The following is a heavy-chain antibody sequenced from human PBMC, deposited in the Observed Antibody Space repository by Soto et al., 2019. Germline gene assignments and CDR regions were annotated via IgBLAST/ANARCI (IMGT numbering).Heavy chain of an antibody. J-gene: IGHJ4*02. Sequence: SETLSLTCAVYGGSFSGYYWSWIRQPPGKGLEWIGEINHSGSTNYTPSLKSRVTISVDTSKNQFSLKLSSVTAADTAVYYCARRADSDWLFGYWGQGTLVTVSS. CDR2: INHSGST. CDR1: GGSFSGYY. V-gene: IGHV4-34*01. CDR3: ARRADSDWLFGY. D-gene: IGHD3-9*01.